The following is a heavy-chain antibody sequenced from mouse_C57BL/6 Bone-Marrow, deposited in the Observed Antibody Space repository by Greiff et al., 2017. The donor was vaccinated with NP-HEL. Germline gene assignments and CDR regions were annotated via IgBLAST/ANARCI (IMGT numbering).Heavy chain of an antibody. CDR1: GFTFSDAW. J-gene: IGHJ4*01. V-gene: IGHV6-6*01. Sequence: EVQVVESGGGLVQPGGSMKLSCAASGFTFSDAWMDWVRQAPEKGLEWVAEIRNKANNHATYYAESVKGRFTISRDDSKSSVYLQMNSLRAEDTGIYYCTPAYYSNYGAMDYWGQGTSVTVSS. CDR2: IRNKANNHAT. D-gene: IGHD2-5*01. CDR3: TPAYYSNYGAMDY.